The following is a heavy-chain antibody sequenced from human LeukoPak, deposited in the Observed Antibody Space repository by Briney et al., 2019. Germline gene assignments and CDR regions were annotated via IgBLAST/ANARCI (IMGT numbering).Heavy chain of an antibody. J-gene: IGHJ3*02. CDR3: ARLRYYDSSGYLEGADDAFDI. CDR1: GGSLSGYY. D-gene: IGHD3-22*01. V-gene: IGHV4-34*01. CDR2: INHSGST. Sequence: SETLSLTCAVYGGSLSGYYWSWIRQPPGKRLEWIGEINHSGSTNYNPSLKSRVTISVDTSKNQFSLKLSSVTAADTAVYYCARLRYYDSSGYLEGADDAFDIWGQGTMVTDSS.